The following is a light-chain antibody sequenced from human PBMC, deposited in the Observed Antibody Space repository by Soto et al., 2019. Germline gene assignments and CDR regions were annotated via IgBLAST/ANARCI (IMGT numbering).Light chain of an antibody. CDR2: AAS. CDR1: QSISSC. V-gene: IGKV1-39*01. CDR3: QQSYRTPIT. J-gene: IGKJ1*01. Sequence: DIQMTQSPSSLSASVGDRVTITCRASQSISSCLNWYQQKPGKAPKLLIYAASSLLSGVPSRFSGSGSGTDFTLTISSLQPEDFATYYCQQSYRTPITFGQGTKVDIK.